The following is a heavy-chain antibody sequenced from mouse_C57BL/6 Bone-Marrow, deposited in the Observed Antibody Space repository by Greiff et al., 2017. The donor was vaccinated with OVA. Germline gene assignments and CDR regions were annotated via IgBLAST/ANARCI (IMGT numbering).Heavy chain of an antibody. D-gene: IGHD2-1*01. CDR2: IDPENGDT. CDR3: TSYGTFDY. J-gene: IGHJ2*01. Sequence: VQLQQSGAELVRPGASVKLSCTASGFNIKDDYMHWVKQRPEQGLEWIGWIDPENGDTEYASKFQGKATITADTSSNTAYLQLSSLTSEDTAVYYFTSYGTFDYWGQGTTLTVSS. V-gene: IGHV14-4*01. CDR1: GFNIKDDY.